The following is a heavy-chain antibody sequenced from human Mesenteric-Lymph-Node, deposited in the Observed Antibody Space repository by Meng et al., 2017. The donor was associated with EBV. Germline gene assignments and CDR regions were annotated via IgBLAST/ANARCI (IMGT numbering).Heavy chain of an antibody. V-gene: IGHV4-4*02. D-gene: IGHD2-15*01. CDR2: IYHSGIT. CDR3: ASAQCSGGGCPGGS. Sequence: LHRAGRSIDTPSGTPTLTSRVSFGSISISNWGSWVRQPPGKGLEWIGEIYHSGITNYNPSLSSRVTMSVDKSKNQFSLNLISLTAADTAVYYCASAQCSGGGCPGGSWGQGTLVTVAS. J-gene: IGHJ5*02. CDR1: FGSISISNW.